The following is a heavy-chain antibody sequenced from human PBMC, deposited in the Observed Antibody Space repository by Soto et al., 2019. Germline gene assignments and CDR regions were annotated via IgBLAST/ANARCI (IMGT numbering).Heavy chain of an antibody. D-gene: IGHD2-15*01. V-gene: IGHV3-23*01. J-gene: IGHJ4*02. CDR1: GFTFSNNA. CDR3: AKGACSGGSCYGTDY. Sequence: GGSLRLSCAASGFTFSNNAMRWVRQAPGKGLEWVSTISGGGGTYYADSVKGRLTISRDNYENTLYLQMNSLRAEDTAVYFCAKGACSGGSCYGTDYWGQGTLVTVSS. CDR2: ISGGGGT.